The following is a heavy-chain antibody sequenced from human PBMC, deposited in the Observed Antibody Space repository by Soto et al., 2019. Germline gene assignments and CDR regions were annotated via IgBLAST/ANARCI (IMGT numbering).Heavy chain of an antibody. J-gene: IGHJ6*03. CDR2: INHIGSI. D-gene: IGHD2-21*01. Sequence: QVQLQQWGAGLLKPSETLSLTCVVSGGSLSDYFWSWIRQPPGMALEWIGEINHIGSINYNPSLKRRFTMSVDTSNNQFSLTLNSVTAANTATYYCARGGISHWAYFYYMDVWDRGTTVTVSS. CDR3: ARGGISHWAYFYYMDV. CDR1: GGSLSDYF. V-gene: IGHV4-34*01.